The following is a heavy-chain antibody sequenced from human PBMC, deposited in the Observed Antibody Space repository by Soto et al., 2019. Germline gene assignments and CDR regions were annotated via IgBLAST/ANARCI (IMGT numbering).Heavy chain of an antibody. V-gene: IGHV3-53*01. CDR3: ASAGYCSSTSCYTDDAFDI. CDR1: GFTVSSNY. J-gene: IGHJ3*02. D-gene: IGHD2-2*02. Sequence: PVGSLRLSCAASGFTVSSNYMSWVRQAPGKGLEWVSVIYSGGSTYYADSVKGRFTISRDNSKNTLYLQMNSLRAEDTAVYYCASAGYCSSTSCYTDDAFDIWGQGTMVTVSS. CDR2: IYSGGST.